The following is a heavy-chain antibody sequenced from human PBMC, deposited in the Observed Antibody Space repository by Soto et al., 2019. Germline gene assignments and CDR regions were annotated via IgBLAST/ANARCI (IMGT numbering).Heavy chain of an antibody. Sequence: GGSLRLSCAASGFTFSSHAMSWVRQAPGKGLEWVSAISGSGGSTYYADSVKGRFTISRDNSKNTLYLQMNSLRAEDTAVYYCANLPALLYDFWSGLVGSYYYYGMDVWGQGTTVTVSS. CDR3: ANLPALLYDFWSGLVGSYYYYGMDV. J-gene: IGHJ6*02. V-gene: IGHV3-23*01. D-gene: IGHD3-3*01. CDR2: ISGSGGST. CDR1: GFTFSSHA.